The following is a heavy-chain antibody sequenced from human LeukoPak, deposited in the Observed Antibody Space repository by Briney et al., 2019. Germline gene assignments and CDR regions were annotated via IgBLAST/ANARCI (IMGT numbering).Heavy chain of an antibody. D-gene: IGHD6-13*01. Sequence: NTGGSLRLSCAASGFTFSSYAMSWVRQPPGKGLEWIGEINHSGSTNYNPSLKSRVTISVDTSKNQFSLKLSSVTAADTAVYYCARMAAAGDWGQGTLVTVSS. V-gene: IGHV4-34*01. CDR3: ARMAAAGD. CDR2: INHSGST. J-gene: IGHJ4*02. CDR1: GFTFSSYA.